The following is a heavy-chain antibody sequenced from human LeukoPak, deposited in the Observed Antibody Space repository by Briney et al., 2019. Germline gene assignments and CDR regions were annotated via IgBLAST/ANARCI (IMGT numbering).Heavy chain of an antibody. CDR3: ARDRAHLGIVGPEDAFDI. D-gene: IGHD1-26*01. CDR1: GYTFTIYY. Sequence: GASVNVSFTASGYTFTIYYMHWVRQAPGQGLEWMGIINPSGGSTSYAQKFQGRVTMTRDTSISTAYMELSRLRSDDTAVYYCARDRAHLGIVGPEDAFDIWGQGTMVTVSS. CDR2: INPSGGST. J-gene: IGHJ3*02. V-gene: IGHV1-46*01.